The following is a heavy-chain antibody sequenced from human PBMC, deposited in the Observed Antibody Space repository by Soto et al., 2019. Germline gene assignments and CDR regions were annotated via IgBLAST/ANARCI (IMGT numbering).Heavy chain of an antibody. D-gene: IGHD3-10*01. J-gene: IGHJ6*02. Sequence: PGGSLRLSCAASGFTFSDHYMDWVRQAPGKGLEWVSSISSSSSYIYYADSVKGRFTISRDNAKNSLYLQMNSLRAEDTAVYYCARATSHYYGSGSFHYYYYGMDVWGQGTTVTVSS. CDR2: ISSSSSYI. V-gene: IGHV3-21*01. CDR1: GFTFSDHY. CDR3: ARATSHYYGSGSFHYYYYGMDV.